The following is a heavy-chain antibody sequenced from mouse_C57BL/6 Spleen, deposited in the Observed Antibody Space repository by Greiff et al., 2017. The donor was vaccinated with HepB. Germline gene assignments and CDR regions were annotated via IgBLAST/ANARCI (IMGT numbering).Heavy chain of an antibody. CDR2: ISSGSSTF. V-gene: IGHV5-17*01. CDR3: ARGGYYGSSYGYYAMDY. CDR1: GFTFSDYG. D-gene: IGHD1-1*01. J-gene: IGHJ4*01. Sequence: EVQRVESGGGLVKPGGSLKLSCAASGFTFSDYGMHWVRQAPEKGLEWVAYISSGSSTFYYADTVKGRFTISRDNAKNTLFLQMTSLRSEDMAMYYCARGGYYGSSYGYYAMDYWGQGASVTVSS.